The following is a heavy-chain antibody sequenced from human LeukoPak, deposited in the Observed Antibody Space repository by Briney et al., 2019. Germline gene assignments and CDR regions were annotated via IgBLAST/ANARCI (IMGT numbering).Heavy chain of an antibody. J-gene: IGHJ4*02. CDR1: GGSISSSSYY. V-gene: IGHV4-61*02. D-gene: IGHD4-11*01. CDR2: IYTSGST. CDR3: AREYSNRIFDY. Sequence: TSSETLSLTCTVSGGSISSSSYYWGWIRQPAGKGLEWIGRIYTSGSTNYNPSLKSRVTMSVDTSKNQFSLKLSSVTAADTAVYYCAREYSNRIFDYWGQGTLVTVSS.